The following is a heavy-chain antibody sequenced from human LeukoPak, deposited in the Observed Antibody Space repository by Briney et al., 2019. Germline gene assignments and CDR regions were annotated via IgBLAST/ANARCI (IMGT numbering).Heavy chain of an antibody. CDR2: IYYSGST. V-gene: IGHV4-59*01. CDR3: ARGSVAVTEDYYYYYYMDV. D-gene: IGHD1-14*01. Sequence: SETLSLTCTVSGGSISSYYWSWIRQPPGKGLEWIGYIYYSGSTNYNPSLKSRVTISVDTSKNQFSLKLSSVTAADTAVYYCARGSVAVTEDYYYYYYMDVWGKGTTVTVSS. CDR1: GGSISSYY. J-gene: IGHJ6*03.